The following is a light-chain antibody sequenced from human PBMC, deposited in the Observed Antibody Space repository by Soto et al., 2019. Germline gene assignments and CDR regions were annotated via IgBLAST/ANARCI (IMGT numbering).Light chain of an antibody. CDR2: DAS. CDR1: QNIDKW. CDR3: QQYNTYQGT. V-gene: IGKV1-5*01. J-gene: IGKJ1*01. Sequence: STLSASVGDRVSITCRASQNIDKWLAWYQQKPQKAPKLLIFDASTLESGVPSRFSGSGSGTEFTLTISSLQPDDFATYYCQQYNTYQGTFGPGTKVDSK.